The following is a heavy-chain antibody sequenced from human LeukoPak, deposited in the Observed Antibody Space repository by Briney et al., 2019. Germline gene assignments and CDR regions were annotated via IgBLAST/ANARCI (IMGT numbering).Heavy chain of an antibody. V-gene: IGHV4-59*01. J-gene: IGHJ5*02. CDR2: VFYSGST. CDR1: GGSISSYY. D-gene: IGHD6-13*01. CDR3: AREAIAAAGNHWFDP. Sequence: SETLSLTCTVSGGSISSYYWSWIRQPPGKGLEWIRYVFYSGSTNYNPSLKSPVTISVDTSKNQFSLNLSSVTAADTAVYYCAREAIAAAGNHWFDPWGQGILVTVSS.